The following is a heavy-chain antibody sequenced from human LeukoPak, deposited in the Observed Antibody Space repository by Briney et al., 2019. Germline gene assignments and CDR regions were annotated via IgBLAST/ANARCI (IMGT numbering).Heavy chain of an antibody. CDR3: AREQQLVWGRWAFDI. CDR1: GFTFSSYW. D-gene: IGHD6-13*01. Sequence: GGSLRLSCAASGFTFSSYWMHWVRQAPGKGLVWVSRINSDGSSTSYADSVKGRFTIPRDNAKNTLYLQMNSLRAEDTAVYYCAREQQLVWGRWAFDIWGQGTMVTVSS. J-gene: IGHJ3*02. V-gene: IGHV3-74*01. CDR2: INSDGSST.